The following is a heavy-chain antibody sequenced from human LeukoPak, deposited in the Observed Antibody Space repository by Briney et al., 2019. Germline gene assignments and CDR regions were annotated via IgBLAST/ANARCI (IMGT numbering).Heavy chain of an antibody. D-gene: IGHD6-19*01. V-gene: IGHV1-46*01. CDR1: GYTFTSYY. CDR3: ARMAVADPEIDS. Sequence: ASVKVSCKASGYTFTSYYMHWVRQAPGQGLEWKGIINPSGGSTSYAQKFQGRVTMTRDTSTSTVYMELSSLRSEDTAVYYCARMAVADPEIDSWGQGTLVTVSS. J-gene: IGHJ4*02. CDR2: INPSGGST.